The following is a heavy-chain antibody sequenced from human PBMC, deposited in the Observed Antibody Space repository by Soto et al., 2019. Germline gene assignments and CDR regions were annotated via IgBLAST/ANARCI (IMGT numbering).Heavy chain of an antibody. CDR2: FSLSGTT. Sequence: SETLSLTCTVSGASITGSSYWSWIRQPAGKRLEWIGRFSLSGTTNYNPSLRSRVTMSPDPSKNQFSLSLTSVTAADTAVYYCARGMTDSGKNWFDSWGQGTPVTVSS. V-gene: IGHV4-4*07. CDR1: GASITGSSY. D-gene: IGHD2-21*01. CDR3: ARGMTDSGKNWFDS. J-gene: IGHJ5*01.